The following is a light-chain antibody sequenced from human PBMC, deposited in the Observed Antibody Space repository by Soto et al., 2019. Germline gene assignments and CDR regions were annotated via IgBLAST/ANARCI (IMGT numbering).Light chain of an antibody. J-gene: IGKJ4*01. CDR1: QGIGDT. CDR3: QPFNNWPLT. CDR2: DTS. V-gene: IGKV3-15*01. Sequence: IVLTQSPATLSLSPGERATLSCRASQGIGDTLAWYQHKPGQTPRLLIYDTSTRATGVPTRFSGSRSGAEFTLTINNLQSEDFSVYYCQPFNNWPLTFGGGTKV.